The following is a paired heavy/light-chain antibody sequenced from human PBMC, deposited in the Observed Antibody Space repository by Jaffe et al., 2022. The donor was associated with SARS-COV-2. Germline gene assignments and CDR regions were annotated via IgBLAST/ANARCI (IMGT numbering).Heavy chain of an antibody. J-gene: IGHJ4*02. CDR1: GFTFSNHW. CDR3: ARGRDIVGAKGLDS. Sequence: EVQLAESGGGLVQPGGSLRLSCAASGFTFSNHWMHWVRQAPGKGLVWVSRVNSDETSTTYAASVKGRFTTSRDNAKNTLYLQMNSLRAEDTAVYYCARGRDIVGAKGLDSWGQGTLVTVSS. V-gene: IGHV3-74*01. CDR2: VNSDETST. D-gene: IGHD1-26*01.
Light chain of an antibody. CDR2: WAS. CDR1: QRLLYGSGDKNY. V-gene: IGKV4-1*01. J-gene: IGKJ2*01. Sequence: DVVMTQSPDSLAVSLGERATINCRSSQRLLYGSGDKNYLAWYQHKPGQPPKLLIYWASTRDSGVPDRFSGSGSGTDFTLTISSLQAEDVAVYYCQQYYNTPYTFGQGTKLEIK. CDR3: QQYYNTPYT.